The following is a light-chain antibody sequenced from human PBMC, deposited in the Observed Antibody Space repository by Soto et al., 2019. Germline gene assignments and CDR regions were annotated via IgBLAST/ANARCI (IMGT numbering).Light chain of an antibody. J-gene: IGKJ1*01. CDR3: QQYGSSPWT. Sequence: EIVLTQSPGTLSLSPGERATLSCRASQSVSNSYLAWYQQKPGQAPRLLIYGASSRATGIPDRFSGSGSGTDFTLTISGLEPEDFAVFYCQQYGSSPWTFGQGTKVDIK. V-gene: IGKV3-20*01. CDR2: GAS. CDR1: QSVSNSY.